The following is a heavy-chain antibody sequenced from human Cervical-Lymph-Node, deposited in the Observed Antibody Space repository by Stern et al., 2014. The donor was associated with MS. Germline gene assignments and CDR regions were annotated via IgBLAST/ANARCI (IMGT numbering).Heavy chain of an antibody. CDR2: ISSSSSTI. Sequence: EVQLVESGGGLVQPGGSLRLSCAVSGFTSNTYSLNWVHQAPGKGLEWVSYISSSSSTIHYADSVKGRFTISRDNAKNSLYLQMNSLRAEDTAVYYCARDSGSGMLYYFDFWGQGSLVAVSS. V-gene: IGHV3-48*01. J-gene: IGHJ4*02. D-gene: IGHD2-15*01. CDR1: GFTSNTYS. CDR3: ARDSGSGMLYYFDF.